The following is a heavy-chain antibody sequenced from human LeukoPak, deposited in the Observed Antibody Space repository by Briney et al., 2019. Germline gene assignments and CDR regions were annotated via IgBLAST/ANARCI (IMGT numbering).Heavy chain of an antibody. Sequence: ASVKVSCKAFGYTVTGYYFHWVRQAPGQGPEWMGWINPSDGGTNYAQKFQGRVTMTRDTSINTAYMDLSSLSSCETADYYCAHSDKCTTCSIDYWGQGTLVTVSS. CDR2: INPSDGGT. CDR1: GYTVTGYY. J-gene: IGHJ4*02. CDR3: AHSDKCTTCSIDY. D-gene: IGHD2-2*01. V-gene: IGHV1-2*02.